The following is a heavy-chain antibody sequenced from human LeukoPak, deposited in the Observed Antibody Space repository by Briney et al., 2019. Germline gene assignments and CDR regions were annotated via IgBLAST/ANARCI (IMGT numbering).Heavy chain of an antibody. D-gene: IGHD3-16*02. CDR3: AKDQDMITFGGVIVTFDY. CDR2: ISGSGGST. J-gene: IGHJ4*02. Sequence: GSLRLSCAASGFPFSSYAMSWVRQAPGKGLEWVSAISGSGGSTYYADSVKGRFTISRDNSKNTLYLQMNSLRAEDTAVYYCAKDQDMITFGGVIVTFDYWGQGTLVTVSS. V-gene: IGHV3-23*01. CDR1: GFPFSSYA.